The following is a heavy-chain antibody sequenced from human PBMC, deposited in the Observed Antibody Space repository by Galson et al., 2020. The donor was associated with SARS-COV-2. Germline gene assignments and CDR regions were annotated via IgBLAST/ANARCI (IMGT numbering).Heavy chain of an antibody. J-gene: IGHJ6*02. CDR3: AREGMATGYYYYGMDV. CDR1: GGSVSSGRYY. Sequence: SETLSLTCTVSGGSVSSGRYYWSWIRQPPGKGLEWIGYIYYSGSTNYNPSLKSRVTISVDTSKNQFSLKLSSVTAADTAVYYCAREGMATGYYYYGMDVWGQGTTVTVSS. CDR2: IYYSGST. D-gene: IGHD5-12*01. V-gene: IGHV4-61*01.